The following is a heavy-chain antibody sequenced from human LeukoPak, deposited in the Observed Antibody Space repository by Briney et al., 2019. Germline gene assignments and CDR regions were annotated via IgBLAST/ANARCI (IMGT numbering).Heavy chain of an antibody. V-gene: IGHV2-5*01. D-gene: IGHD6-19*01. J-gene: IGHJ3*01. Sequence: SGPTLVNPTQTLTLTCTLSWFAVSTSGVGVGWIRQPPGKALEWLAIIYWNDDKRYSPSLKSRVTITKDTSKNQVVLTLTNMDPVDTGTYYCAHRVGTESTGWYTDAFDFWGQGTMVTVSS. CDR3: AHRVGTESTGWYTDAFDF. CDR2: IYWNDDK. CDR1: WFAVSTSGVG.